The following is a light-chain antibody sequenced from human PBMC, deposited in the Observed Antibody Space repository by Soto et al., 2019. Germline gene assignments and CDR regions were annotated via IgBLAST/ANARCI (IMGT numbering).Light chain of an antibody. Sequence: QSVLTQPPSASGAPGQRVTFSCSGSSSNLGSNPVYWYQQVPGTAPKLLIYDDNKRPSGIPDRFSGSKSGTSAALGITGFQTGDEADYYCGSWDSSLSAYVFGTGTKLTVL. J-gene: IGLJ1*01. CDR3: GSWDSSLSAYV. CDR1: SSNLGSNP. V-gene: IGLV1-51*01. CDR2: DDN.